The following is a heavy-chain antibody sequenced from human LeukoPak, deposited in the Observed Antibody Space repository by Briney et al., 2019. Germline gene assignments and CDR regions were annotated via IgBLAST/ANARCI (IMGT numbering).Heavy chain of an antibody. V-gene: IGHV4-4*02. CDR3: ARGFDYHGSGNVDY. Sequence: NPSGTLSLTCAVSGGSISSSNWWSWVRQPPGKGLEWIGEIYHSGSTNYNPSLKSRVTISVDKSKNQFSLKLSSVTAADTAVYYCARGFDYHGSGNVDYWGQGTLVTVSS. CDR2: IYHSGST. CDR1: GGSISSSNW. D-gene: IGHD3-10*01. J-gene: IGHJ4*02.